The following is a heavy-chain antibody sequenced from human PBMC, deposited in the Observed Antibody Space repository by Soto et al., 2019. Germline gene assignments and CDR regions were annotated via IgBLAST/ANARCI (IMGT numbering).Heavy chain of an antibody. CDR2: IIPAFGTT. V-gene: IGHV1-69*01. J-gene: IGHJ6*02. Sequence: QVQLVQSGAAVSKPGSSVKVSCKASGGTFGIYAIGWVRQAPGQGLEWMGGIIPAFGTTKNAQKFQDRVDMTAGESTNTVYMELRGMRFDDTAVYYCARVPRQMLYGPTRTGMDVWGQWTTLIVSS. D-gene: IGHD2-2*02. CDR3: ARVPRQMLYGPTRTGMDV. CDR1: GGTFGIYA.